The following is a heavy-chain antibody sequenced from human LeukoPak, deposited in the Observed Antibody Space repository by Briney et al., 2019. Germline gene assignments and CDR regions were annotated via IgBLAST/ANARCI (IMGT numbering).Heavy chain of an antibody. CDR2: ISYDGSNK. CDR1: GFTFSNYA. Sequence: GGSLRLSCAASGFTFSNYAIHWVRQAPGKGLEWVAVISYDGSNKYYADSVKGRFTIPRDNSKNTLYLQMNSLRAEDTAVYYCARETRSGSYSDFDYWGQGTLVTVSS. J-gene: IGHJ4*02. V-gene: IGHV3-30*04. D-gene: IGHD3-10*01. CDR3: ARETRSGSYSDFDY.